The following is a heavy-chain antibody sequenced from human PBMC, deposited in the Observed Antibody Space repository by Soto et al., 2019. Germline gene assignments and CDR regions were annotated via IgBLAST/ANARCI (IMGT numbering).Heavy chain of an antibody. CDR1: GASISSSNW. V-gene: IGHV4-4*02. J-gene: IGHJ4*02. Sequence: PSETLSLTCAVSGASISSSNWWSWVRQPPGKGLEWIGEIYHSGSTNYNPSLKSRVTISVDKSKNQFSLKLSSVTAADTAVYYCARAPRQDYYDSSGYKSPLVDWGRGPLVTVS. CDR2: IYHSGST. CDR3: ARAPRQDYYDSSGYKSPLVD. D-gene: IGHD3-22*01.